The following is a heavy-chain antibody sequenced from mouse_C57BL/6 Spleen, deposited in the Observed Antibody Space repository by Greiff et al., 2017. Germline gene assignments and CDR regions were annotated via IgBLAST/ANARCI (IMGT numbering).Heavy chain of an antibody. CDR1: GYTFTSYG. D-gene: IGHD2-4*01. V-gene: IGHV1-81*01. Sequence: QVQLKQSGAELARPGASVKLSCKASGYTFTSYGISWVKQRTGQGLEWIGEIYPRSGNTYYNEKFKGKATLTADKSSSTAYMELRSLTSEDSAVYFCARRDYDYEDYWGQGTSVTVSS. CDR3: ARRDYDYEDY. CDR2: IYPRSGNT. J-gene: IGHJ4*01.